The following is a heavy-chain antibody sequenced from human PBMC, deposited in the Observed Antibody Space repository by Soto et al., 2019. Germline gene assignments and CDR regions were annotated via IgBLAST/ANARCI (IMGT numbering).Heavy chain of an antibody. J-gene: IGHJ4*01. CDR2: ISAYNGDT. CDR3: ARASRIVGATWDY. D-gene: IGHD1-26*01. CDR1: GYTFTNYG. V-gene: IGHV1-18*04. Sequence: GASVKVSCKASGYTFTNYGISWVRQAPGQGLEWMGWISAYNGDTNFAQKFQGRVTLTTDTSTSTAHMELRSLRSDDTAVYYCARASRIVGATWDYWGQGTLVTVSS.